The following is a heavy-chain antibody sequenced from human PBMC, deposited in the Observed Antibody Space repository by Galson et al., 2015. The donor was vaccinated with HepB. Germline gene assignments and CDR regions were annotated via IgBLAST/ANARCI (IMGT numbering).Heavy chain of an antibody. CDR1: GFNFSSYW. D-gene: IGHD6-13*01. Sequence: SLRLSCAASGFNFSSYWMHWVRQAPGKGLVWVSRINSDGTYITYADSVKGRFTISRDNAKNTIYLQMNSPRAEDTALYYCARTRGAAAGIFDYWGQGTLVTVSS. CDR3: ARTRGAAAGIFDY. V-gene: IGHV3-74*01. J-gene: IGHJ4*02. CDR2: INSDGTYI.